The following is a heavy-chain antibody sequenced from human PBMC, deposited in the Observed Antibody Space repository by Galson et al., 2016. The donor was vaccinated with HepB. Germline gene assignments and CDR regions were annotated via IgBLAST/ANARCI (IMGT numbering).Heavy chain of an antibody. CDR3: AIVSNPDVYYYYYYMDV. D-gene: IGHD4-11*01. CDR2: INPSGGSK. CDR1: GYSFTSHY. V-gene: IGHV1-46*01. Sequence: KVSCKASGYSFTSHYVHWVRQAPGQGLEWMGMINPSGGSKSYAQKFQGRVTMTRDTSTSTVYMELNSLTSEETAVYYCAIVSNPDVYYYYYYMDVWGKGTTVTVSS. J-gene: IGHJ6*03.